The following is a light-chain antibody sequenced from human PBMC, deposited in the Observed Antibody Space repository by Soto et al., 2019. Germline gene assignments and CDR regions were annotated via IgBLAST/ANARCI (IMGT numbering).Light chain of an antibody. CDR3: QQYSSSWT. J-gene: IGKJ1*01. CDR1: QSISSNF. V-gene: IGKV3-20*01. Sequence: EIVLTQSPGTLSLSPGQRATLSCRASQSISSNFLAWYQQKPGQAPRLLIYATSSRATGIPGRFSGSVSGTDFTLTISRLEPEDFAVYYCQQYSSSWTFGQGTKVEIK. CDR2: ATS.